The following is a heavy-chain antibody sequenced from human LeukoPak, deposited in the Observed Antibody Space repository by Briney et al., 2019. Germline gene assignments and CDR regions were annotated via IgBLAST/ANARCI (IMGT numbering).Heavy chain of an antibody. CDR3: ARDPVAANHWYFDL. J-gene: IGHJ2*01. CDR2: IYYSGHA. Sequence: SETLYLTCTVSGGSISSFYWSWIRQPPGKGLEWLGYIYYSGHANSNPSLKTRVTISVDTSKNQFSLKLSSVTAADTAVYYCARDPVAANHWYFDLWGRGTLVTVSS. V-gene: IGHV4-59*01. D-gene: IGHD2-15*01. CDR1: GGSISSFY.